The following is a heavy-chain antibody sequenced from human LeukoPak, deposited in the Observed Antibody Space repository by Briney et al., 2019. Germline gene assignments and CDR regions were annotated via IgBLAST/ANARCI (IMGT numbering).Heavy chain of an antibody. CDR2: INPDGSQS. CDR3: ARDLSYFSFDD. J-gene: IGHJ6*02. D-gene: IGHD2-21*01. V-gene: IGHV3-33*01. CDR1: GFTFRSHG. Sequence: GGSLRLSCAASGFTFRSHGMNWDRQAPGKGLEWVAGINPDGSQSYYIDAVKGRFTISRDKSKNTLYLQMNSLRVEDTAMYYCARDLSYFSFDDWGQGTTVTVSS.